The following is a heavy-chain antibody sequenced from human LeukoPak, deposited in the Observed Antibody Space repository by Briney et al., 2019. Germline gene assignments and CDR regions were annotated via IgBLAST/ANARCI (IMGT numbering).Heavy chain of an antibody. V-gene: IGHV4-31*03. J-gene: IGHJ4*02. CDR2: IYYSGST. CDR1: GGSISSGGYY. Sequence: KPSETLSLTCTVSGGSISSGGYYWSWIRQHPGEGLEWIGYIYYSGSTYYNPSLKSRVTISVDTSKNQFSLKLTSVTAADTAVYYCARHSGGYYDYWGQGTLVTVSS. D-gene: IGHD3-16*01. CDR3: ARHSGGYYDY.